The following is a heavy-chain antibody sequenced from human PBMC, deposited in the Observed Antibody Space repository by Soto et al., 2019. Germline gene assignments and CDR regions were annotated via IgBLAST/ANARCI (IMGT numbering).Heavy chain of an antibody. CDR1: GSTFSSYA. CDR2: ISGSGGST. Sequence: HPGGSLRLSCAASGSTFSSYAMSWVRQAPGKGLEWVSAISGSGGSTYYADSVKGRFTISRDNSKNTLYLQMNSLRAEDTAVYYCAKGAAAGPANWFDPWGQGTLVTVSS. D-gene: IGHD6-13*01. CDR3: AKGAAAGPANWFDP. V-gene: IGHV3-23*01. J-gene: IGHJ5*02.